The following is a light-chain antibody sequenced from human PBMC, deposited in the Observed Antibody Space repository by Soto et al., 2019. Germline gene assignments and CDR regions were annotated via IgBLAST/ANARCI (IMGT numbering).Light chain of an antibody. Sequence: EIVLTQSPGTLSLFPGETATLSCRVGQTLSYSFIAWYQQKPGQAPRLLIFDTASRANGGPDRYSASGSGTDFTLTISRLAAEDFAVFLCQQYGTSELIFGQGTRLEIK. J-gene: IGKJ5*01. V-gene: IGKV3-20*01. CDR2: DTA. CDR3: QQYGTSELI. CDR1: QTLSYSF.